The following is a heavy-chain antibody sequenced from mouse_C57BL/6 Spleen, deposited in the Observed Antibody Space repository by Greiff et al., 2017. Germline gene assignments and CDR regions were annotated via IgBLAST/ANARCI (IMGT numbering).Heavy chain of an antibody. Sequence: QVQLQQSGPGLVQPSQSLSITCTVSGFSLTSYGVHWVRQSPGKGLEWLGVIWRGGSTDYNAAFMSRLSITKDNSKSQVFFKMNSLQADDTAIYYCANYYYGSSSHAMDYWGQGTSVTVSS. CDR2: IWRGGST. V-gene: IGHV2-5*01. D-gene: IGHD1-1*01. CDR3: ANYYYGSSSHAMDY. CDR1: GFSLTSYG. J-gene: IGHJ4*01.